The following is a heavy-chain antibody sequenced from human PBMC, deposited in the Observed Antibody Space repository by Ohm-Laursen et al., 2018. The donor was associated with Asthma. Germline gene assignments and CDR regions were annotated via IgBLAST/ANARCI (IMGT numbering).Heavy chain of an antibody. CDR3: ARGNLEGLQ. Sequence: SLRLSCTASGFTFSDYFMHWVRQGPGEGLVWISHIFPDGRRTNYADSVKGRFTISRDDAKNTLYLQMNSLRADDTAVYYCARGNLEGLQWGQGTLVTVPS. D-gene: IGHD5-24*01. CDR2: IFPDGRRT. CDR1: GFTFSDYF. V-gene: IGHV3-74*01. J-gene: IGHJ4*02.